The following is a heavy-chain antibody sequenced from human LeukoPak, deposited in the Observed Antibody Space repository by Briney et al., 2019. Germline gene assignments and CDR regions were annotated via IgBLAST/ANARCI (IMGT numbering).Heavy chain of an antibody. CDR2: IKQDGSEK. Sequence: GWSLRVSCAASGFTFRSYWMSWVRQAPGKGLEWVSNIKQDGSEKYYVDSVKVRFPISRHNAKNSLYLQMNSLRAEATAVYYCAGDGGPFAFWGQGTLITVSS. V-gene: IGHV3-7*03. CDR1: GFTFRSYW. D-gene: IGHD2-15*01. CDR3: AGDGGPFAF. J-gene: IGHJ4*02.